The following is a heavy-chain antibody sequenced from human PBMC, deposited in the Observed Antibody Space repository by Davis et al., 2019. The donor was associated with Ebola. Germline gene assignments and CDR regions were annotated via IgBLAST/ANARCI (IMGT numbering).Heavy chain of an antibody. CDR1: TSIFSNYA. V-gene: IGHV3-30*04. D-gene: IGHD3-3*01. CDR2: VSHRERER. CDR3: VRAVFHEVLDY. J-gene: IGHJ4*02. Sequence: PGRSLRLSCPASTSIFSNYAMHWVRQPPGKGLEWVAVVSHRERERFYADSVKGRFTISRDNSENTLYLQMSSLTVDDTAVYYCVRAVFHEVLDYWGQGTPVTVSS.